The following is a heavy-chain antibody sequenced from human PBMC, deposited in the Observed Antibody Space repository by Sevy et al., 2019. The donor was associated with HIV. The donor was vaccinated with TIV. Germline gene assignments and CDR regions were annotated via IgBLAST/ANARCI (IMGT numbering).Heavy chain of an antibody. CDR2: ISRSGANI. D-gene: IGHD3-9*01. J-gene: IGHJ4*02. Sequence: GGSLRLSCAASGFTFETYEMNWVRQAPGKGLEWISHISRSGANIYYAGSVKGRFTISRDNVKNSVSLQMNNLRAEDTAVYYCAKSHFDWLFLFDYWGQGTLVTVSS. V-gene: IGHV3-48*03. CDR3: AKSHFDWLFLFDY. CDR1: GFTFETYE.